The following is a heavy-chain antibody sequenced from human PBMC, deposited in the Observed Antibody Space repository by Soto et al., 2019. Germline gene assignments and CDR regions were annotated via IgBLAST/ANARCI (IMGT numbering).Heavy chain of an antibody. V-gene: IGHV4-34*01. Sequence: SETLSLTCAVYGGPFSDFHWTWIRQPPGKGLEWIGEINHGGATSYNPSLKSRVTISVDAARNQFSLELRSVTAADTAVYYCARGRHDVTTMVVAFVGASFFLDPWGQGTLVTVSS. CDR3: ARGRHDVTTMVVAFVGASFFLDP. D-gene: IGHD3-22*01. J-gene: IGHJ5*02. CDR2: INHGGAT. CDR1: GGPFSDFH.